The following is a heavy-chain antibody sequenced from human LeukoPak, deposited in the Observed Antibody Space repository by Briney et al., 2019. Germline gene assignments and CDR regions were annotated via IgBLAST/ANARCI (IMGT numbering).Heavy chain of an antibody. J-gene: IGHJ5*02. CDR1: GYSISSGYY. V-gene: IGHV4-38-2*02. D-gene: IGHD5-12*01. CDR3: ARDPSGYDYLLWFDP. CDR2: IYHSGST. Sequence: PSETLSLTCTVSGYSISSGYYWGWIRQPPGKGLEWIGSIYHSGSTYYNPSLKSRVTISVDTSKNQFSLKLSSVTAADTAVYYCARDPSGYDYLLWFDPWGQGTLVTVSS.